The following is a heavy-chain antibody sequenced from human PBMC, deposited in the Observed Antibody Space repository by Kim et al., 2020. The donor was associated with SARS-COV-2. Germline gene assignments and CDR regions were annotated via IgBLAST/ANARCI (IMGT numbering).Heavy chain of an antibody. V-gene: IGHV3-23*01. Sequence: GGSLRLSCVASGFTFTNFAMNWVRQAPGKGLEWVSAISGNGARLYYADSVKGRLTISRDNSRNTVFLQMNSLRVDDTAVYYCAKEIAQTIVTIDYGGQGT. D-gene: IGHD2-21*01. J-gene: IGHJ4*02. CDR1: GFTFTNFA. CDR2: ISGNGARL. CDR3: AKEIAQTIVTIDY.